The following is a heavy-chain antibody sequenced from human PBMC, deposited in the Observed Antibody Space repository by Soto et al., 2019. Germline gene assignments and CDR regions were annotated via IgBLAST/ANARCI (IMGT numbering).Heavy chain of an antibody. V-gene: IGHV3-23*01. CDR3: ANREESGILGF. CDR1: GFTFSTYA. CDR2: ISGSGGST. Sequence: EVQLLESGGGLVQPGGSLRLSCTASGFTFSTYAMMWVRQAPGKGLEWVSSISGSGGSTYYADSVYGRFTISRDNAKNPRYLEMNSLRAEDTAVYYCANREESGILGFWGQGTLVTVSS. J-gene: IGHJ4*02. D-gene: IGHD3-10*01.